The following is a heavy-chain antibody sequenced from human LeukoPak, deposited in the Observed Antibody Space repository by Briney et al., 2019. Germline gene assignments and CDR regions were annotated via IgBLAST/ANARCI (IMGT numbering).Heavy chain of an antibody. CDR3: ARDWYDNSDAFDI. CDR1: GFTFSDNY. Sequence: GGSLRLSCAASGFTFSDNYMSWIRQAPGKGLEWVSYISSSGSIYYADSVKGRFTISRDNAKNSLYLQMNSLRAEDTAVYYCARDWYDNSDAFDIWGQGTMVTVSS. J-gene: IGHJ3*02. D-gene: IGHD3-9*01. CDR2: ISSSGSI. V-gene: IGHV3-11*04.